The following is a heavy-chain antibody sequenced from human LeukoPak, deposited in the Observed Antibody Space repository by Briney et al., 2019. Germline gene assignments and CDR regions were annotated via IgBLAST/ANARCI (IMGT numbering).Heavy chain of an antibody. J-gene: IGHJ4*02. V-gene: IGHV3-7*01. CDR3: ARAIGIWSGYSY. CDR1: GFTFSSYW. Sequence: PGGSQRLSCAASGFTFSSYWMSWVRQAPGKGREWVADIKQNGSEKNYVDSVKGRFTISRDNAKNSLYLQMNSLRAEDTAVYYCARAIGIWSGYSYWGQGTLVTVSS. D-gene: IGHD3-3*01. CDR2: IKQNGSEK.